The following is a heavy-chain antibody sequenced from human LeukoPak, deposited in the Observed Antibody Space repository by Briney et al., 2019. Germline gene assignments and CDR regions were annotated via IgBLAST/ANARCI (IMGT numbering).Heavy chain of an antibody. V-gene: IGHV3-23*01. CDR3: AKVRAPSGWFNSDY. Sequence: GVSLRLSCAVSGFTFSNYVMSWVRQAPGKGLEWVSGISGSGDSTYYADSVKGRFTISRDNSKNTLYLQMNSLRVEDTAAYYCAKVRAPSGWFNSDYWGQGTLVTVSS. D-gene: IGHD6-19*01. J-gene: IGHJ4*02. CDR1: GFTFSNYV. CDR2: ISGSGDST.